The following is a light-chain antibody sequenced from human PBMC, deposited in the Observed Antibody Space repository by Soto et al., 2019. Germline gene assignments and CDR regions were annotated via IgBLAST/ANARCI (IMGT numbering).Light chain of an antibody. V-gene: IGLV2-14*01. Sequence: QSALTQPASVSGSPGQSITISCTGTSSDVGGAYNYVSWYQQHPGEAPKLMIYEVIHRPSGVSNRFSGSKSGNTASLNISGLQAEDEADYYCSSWTSSSTLLFGGGTKLTVL. CDR3: SSWTSSSTLL. J-gene: IGLJ2*01. CDR2: EVI. CDR1: SSDVGGAYNY.